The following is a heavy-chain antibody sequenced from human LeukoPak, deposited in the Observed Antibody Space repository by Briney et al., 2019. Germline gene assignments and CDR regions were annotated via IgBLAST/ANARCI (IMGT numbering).Heavy chain of an antibody. Sequence: ASVKVSCKASGYTFTGNFMHWVRQAPGQGLEWMGLTNPDSGGANYAQKFQGRVTMTRDTSISTAYTELSRLRSDDTAVYYCARGTDCSGGSCLDYWGQGTLVTVSS. CDR2: TNPDSGGA. CDR3: ARGTDCSGGSCLDY. J-gene: IGHJ4*02. V-gene: IGHV1-2*06. CDR1: GYTFTGNF. D-gene: IGHD2-15*01.